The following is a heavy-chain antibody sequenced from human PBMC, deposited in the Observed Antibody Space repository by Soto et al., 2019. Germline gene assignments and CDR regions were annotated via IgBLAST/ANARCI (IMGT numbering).Heavy chain of an antibody. CDR2: VTGGGHTT. CDR3: ASSSGDLAVDGM. Sequence: AASGVRLSVYNMSWLRQSPGKGLEWVSTVTGGGHTTYNADSVNGRFTISRDNSKNTLYLQMNNLRAEDTAIYYCASSSGDLAVDGM. CDR1: GVRLSVYN. J-gene: IGHJ6*01. D-gene: IGHD3-10*01. V-gene: IGHV3-23*01.